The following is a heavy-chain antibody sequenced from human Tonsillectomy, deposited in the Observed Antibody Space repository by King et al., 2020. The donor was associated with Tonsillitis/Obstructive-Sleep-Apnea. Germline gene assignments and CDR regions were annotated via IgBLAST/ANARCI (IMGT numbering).Heavy chain of an antibody. J-gene: IGHJ5*02. CDR3: ARSNSEAAAGNQGEYNWIDP. Sequence: VQLVESGGGVVQPGRSLRLSCAASGFTFSRYGMHWVRQAPGKGLEWVAVIWYDGSNKYYADSVKGGFTISRDNSKNTLYLQMNSLRAEDTAVNYCARSNSEAAAGNQGEYNWIDPWGQGTLVTVSS. V-gene: IGHV3-33*01. D-gene: IGHD6-13*01. CDR1: GFTFSRYG. CDR2: IWYDGSNK.